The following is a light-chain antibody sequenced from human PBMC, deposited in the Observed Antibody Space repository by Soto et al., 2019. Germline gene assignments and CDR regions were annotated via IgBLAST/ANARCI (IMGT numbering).Light chain of an antibody. J-gene: IGKJ1*01. CDR1: QIVSSNA. CDR2: SAS. Sequence: ESVLTQSPTTLSLSVGERATLSCRASQIVSSNALAWFQQRPGQAPRVLIYSASSRATGIPDRFSGSGSGTDFTLTISRLEPEDFSVYYCQQDETSPTFGPGTKVEIK. CDR3: QQDETSPT. V-gene: IGKV3-20*01.